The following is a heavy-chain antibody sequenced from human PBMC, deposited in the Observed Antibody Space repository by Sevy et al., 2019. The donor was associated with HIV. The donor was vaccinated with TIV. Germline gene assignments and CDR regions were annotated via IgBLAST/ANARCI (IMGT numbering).Heavy chain of an antibody. V-gene: IGHV3-23*01. CDR2: ISGSGGET. CDR3: AKDMIVVVGEALDV. J-gene: IGHJ3*01. D-gene: IGHD3-22*01. CDR1: EFTFRNYA. Sequence: GGSLRLSCAASEFTFRNYAMNWVRQAPGKGLEWVSSISGSGGETYYADSVKGRFTISRDKSKNTLYLQMNSLRVEDTAVYYCAKDMIVVVGEALDVWGQGTMVIVSS.